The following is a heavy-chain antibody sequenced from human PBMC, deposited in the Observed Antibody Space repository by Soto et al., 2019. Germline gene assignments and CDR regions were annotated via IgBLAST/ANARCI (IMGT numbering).Heavy chain of an antibody. CDR1: GSSFTSLD. CDR2: MQPSTGRT. Sequence: QVQLGQSGPELGELGASVRVSCRASGSSFTSLDITGVRQPAGQGLEWMGWMQPSTGRTGYAQKFQGRVTMTRDTSINTAYMELTTLTSDDTAFYYCARGVSAGVDYWGQGTLVTVSS. J-gene: IGHJ4*02. D-gene: IGHD1-26*01. V-gene: IGHV1-8*01. CDR3: ARGVSAGVDY.